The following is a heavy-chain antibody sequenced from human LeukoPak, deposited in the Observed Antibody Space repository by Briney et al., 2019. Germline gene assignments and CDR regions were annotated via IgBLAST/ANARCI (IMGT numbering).Heavy chain of an antibody. CDR1: GYTFTGYY. V-gene: IGHV1-2*02. CDR3: ARERLPSDDAFDI. D-gene: IGHD6-25*01. CDR2: INPNSGGT. J-gene: IGHJ3*02. Sequence: GASVKVSCKASGYTFTGYYMHWVRQAPGQELEWMGWINPNSGGTNYAQKFQGRVTMTRDTSISTAYMELSRLRSDDTAVYYCARERLPSDDAFDIWGQGTMVTVSS.